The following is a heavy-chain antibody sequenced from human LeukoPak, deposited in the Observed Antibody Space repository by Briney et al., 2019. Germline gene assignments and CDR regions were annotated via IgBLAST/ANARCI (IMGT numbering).Heavy chain of an antibody. J-gene: IGHJ5*02. D-gene: IGHD3-10*01. Sequence: GGSLRLSCAASKFSFTSYWMHWVRQASGKGLVWVSRINPDGSRTNYADSVEGRFTISRDNAKNTLYLQMNSLRAEDTAVYYCARVLLGSWDWFDPWGQGTLVTVSS. V-gene: IGHV3-74*01. CDR3: ARVLLGSWDWFDP. CDR2: INPDGSRT. CDR1: KFSFTSYW.